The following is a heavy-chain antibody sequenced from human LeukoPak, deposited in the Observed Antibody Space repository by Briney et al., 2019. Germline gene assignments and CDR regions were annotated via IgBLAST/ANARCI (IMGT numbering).Heavy chain of an antibody. Sequence: GSSVKVSCKASGATFSSYAISWVRQAPGQWLEWMGGIIPIFGTANYAQKPQGSVTMPTDTSTSTAYMELRRLRSDDTAVYYGARGYSGSSWPVGDYWGQGTLVTVSS. CDR3: ARGYSGSSWPVGDY. V-gene: IGHV1-69*05. CDR2: IIPIFGTA. D-gene: IGHD6-13*01. J-gene: IGHJ4*02. CDR1: GATFSSYA.